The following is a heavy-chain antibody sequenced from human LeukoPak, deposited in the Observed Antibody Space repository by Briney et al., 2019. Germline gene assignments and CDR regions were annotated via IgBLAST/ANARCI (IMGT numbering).Heavy chain of an antibody. Sequence: SETLSLTCTVSDGSISSSSYYWGWIRQPPGKGLEWIGSIYYSGSTYYNPSLKSRVTISVDTSKNQFSLKLSSVTAADTAVYYCARLSRGYSYGPRSDYWGQGTLVTVSS. CDR3: ARLSRGYSYGPRSDY. V-gene: IGHV4-39*07. J-gene: IGHJ4*02. CDR2: IYYSGST. CDR1: DGSISSSSYY. D-gene: IGHD5-18*01.